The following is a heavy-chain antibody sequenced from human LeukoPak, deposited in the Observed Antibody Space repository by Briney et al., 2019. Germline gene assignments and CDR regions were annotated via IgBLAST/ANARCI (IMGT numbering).Heavy chain of an antibody. CDR1: GFTFSSYA. CDR2: ISYDGSNK. J-gene: IGHJ6*03. V-gene: IGHV3-30*01. D-gene: IGHD2-2*01. Sequence: PGGSLRLSRAASGFTFSSYAMHWVRQAPGKGLEWVAVISYDGSNKYYADSVKGRFTISRDNSKNTLYLQMNSLRAEDTAVYYCARAPSRYYYYYMDVWGKGTTVTVSS. CDR3: ARAPSRYYYYYMDV.